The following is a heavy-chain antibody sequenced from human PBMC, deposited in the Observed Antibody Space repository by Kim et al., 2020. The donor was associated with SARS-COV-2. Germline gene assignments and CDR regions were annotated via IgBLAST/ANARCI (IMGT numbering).Heavy chain of an antibody. CDR2: ISWNSGSI. J-gene: IGHJ4*02. V-gene: IGHV3-9*01. Sequence: GGSLRLSCAASGFTFDDYAMHWVRQAPGKGLEWVSGISWNSGSIGYADSVKGRFTISRDNAKNSLYLQMNSLRAEDTALYYCAKDRAPQLQLLWFGELGSFELDYWGQGTLVTVSS. CDR1: GFTFDDYA. D-gene: IGHD3-10*01. CDR3: AKDRAPQLQLLWFGELGSFELDY.